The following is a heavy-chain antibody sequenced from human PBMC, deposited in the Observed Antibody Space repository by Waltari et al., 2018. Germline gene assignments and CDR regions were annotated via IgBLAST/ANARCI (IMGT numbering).Heavy chain of an antibody. D-gene: IGHD3-3*01. Sequence: QVQLQESGPGLVKPSETLSLTCSVSGGSLTGYSWSWIRQSPGMGLEWIGSIYYTGTTNNNPSLKSRVTLSLDTSKTQFSLKLNSVTAADTAVYYCARGANFWSRFSYWYMDVWGKGTPVTISS. CDR1: GGSLTGYS. J-gene: IGHJ6*03. CDR3: ARGANFWSRFSYWYMDV. CDR2: IYYTGTT. V-gene: IGHV4-59*01.